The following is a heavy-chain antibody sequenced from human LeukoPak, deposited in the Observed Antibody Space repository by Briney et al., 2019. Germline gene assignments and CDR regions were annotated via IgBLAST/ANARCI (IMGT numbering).Heavy chain of an antibody. CDR3: ARSSGYDPAVDY. Sequence: GASVKVSCKASGYTFTGYYMHWVRQAPGQGLEWMGWINPNSGNTGYAQKFQGRVTITRNTSISTAYMELSSLRSEDTAEYYCARSSGYDPAVDYWGQGTLVTVSS. CDR1: GYTFTGYY. V-gene: IGHV1-8*03. J-gene: IGHJ4*02. CDR2: INPNSGNT. D-gene: IGHD5-12*01.